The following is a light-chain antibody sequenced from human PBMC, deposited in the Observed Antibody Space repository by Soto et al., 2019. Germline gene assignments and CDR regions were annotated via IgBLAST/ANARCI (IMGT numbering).Light chain of an antibody. CDR1: QSVSSN. CDR2: GAS. Sequence: TQSPGTLSSSPGERATLSCRASQSVSSNYLAWYQQKPGQAPRLFIYGASSRATGIPARFSGSGSGTEFTLTISSLQSEDFAVYYCQQYNNWPWTFGQGTKVDIK. J-gene: IGKJ1*01. V-gene: IGKV3-15*01. CDR3: QQYNNWPWT.